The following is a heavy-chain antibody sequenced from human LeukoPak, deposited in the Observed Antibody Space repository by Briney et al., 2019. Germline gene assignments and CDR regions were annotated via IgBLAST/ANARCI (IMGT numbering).Heavy chain of an antibody. D-gene: IGHD5-24*01. J-gene: IGHJ4*02. Sequence: GASVKVSCKASGYTFTGYNMQWLRQAPGQGLEWMGWINPNSGGTNYAQKFQGRVSMTRDSSISTAYMDLSDLRSDDTAVYSCARGRNIEMTTMSGGSDYWGQGTLVTVSS. CDR3: ARGRNIEMTTMSGGSDY. V-gene: IGHV1-2*02. CDR2: INPNSGGT. CDR1: GYTFTGYN.